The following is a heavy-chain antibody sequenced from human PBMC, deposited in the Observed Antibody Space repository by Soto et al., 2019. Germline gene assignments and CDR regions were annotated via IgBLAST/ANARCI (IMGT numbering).Heavy chain of an antibody. D-gene: IGHD2-15*01. CDR3: ARGYCSGGSCYFFSNWFDA. Sequence: QVQLQQWGAGLLKPSETLSLTCAVYGGSFSGYYWSWIRQPPGKGLEWIGEINHSGSTNYNPSLKSRVTISVDTSKNQFSLKLSSVTAADTAVYYCARGYCSGGSCYFFSNWFDAWGQGTLVTVSS. CDR2: INHSGST. CDR1: GGSFSGYY. V-gene: IGHV4-34*01. J-gene: IGHJ5*02.